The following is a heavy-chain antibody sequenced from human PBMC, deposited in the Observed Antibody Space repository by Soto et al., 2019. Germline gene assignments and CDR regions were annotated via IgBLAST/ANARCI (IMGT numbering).Heavy chain of an antibody. J-gene: IGHJ6*02. D-gene: IGHD2-8*02. CDR1: DNTFTHYG. Sequence: ASLKVSCKSSDNTFTHYGINWVRQAPGQGLEWMGWISGYNGNTKYAQKFQDRVTMTADTSTRTAFMEVRSLTSDDTGVYFCAATGGNYFGLDVWG. CDR3: AATGGNYFGLDV. CDR2: ISGYNGNT. V-gene: IGHV1-18*01.